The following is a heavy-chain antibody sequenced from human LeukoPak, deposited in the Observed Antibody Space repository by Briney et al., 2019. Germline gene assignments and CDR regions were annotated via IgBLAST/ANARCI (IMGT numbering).Heavy chain of an antibody. Sequence: ASVKVSCKASGYTFTSYDINWVRQATGQGREWMGWMNPNSGNTGYAQKFQGRVTMTRNTSISTAYMELSSLRSEDTAVYYCAVYCSSTSCYLDYWGQGTLVTVSS. J-gene: IGHJ4*02. CDR1: GYTFTSYD. CDR3: AVYCSSTSCYLDY. CDR2: MNPNSGNT. V-gene: IGHV1-8*01. D-gene: IGHD2-2*01.